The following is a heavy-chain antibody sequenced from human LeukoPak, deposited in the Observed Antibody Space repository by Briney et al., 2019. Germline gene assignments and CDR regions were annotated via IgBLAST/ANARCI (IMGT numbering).Heavy chain of an antibody. V-gene: IGHV1-18*01. CDR3: ARTDYDILTGYYIYFDY. J-gene: IGHJ4*02. CDR2: ISAYNGNT. Sequence: ASVKVSCKASGYTFTSYGISWVRQAPGQGLEWMGWISAYNGNTNYAQKLQGRVTMTTDTSTSTAYMELRSLRSDDTAVYYCARTDYDILTGYYIYFDYWGQGTLVTVSP. CDR1: GYTFTSYG. D-gene: IGHD3-9*01.